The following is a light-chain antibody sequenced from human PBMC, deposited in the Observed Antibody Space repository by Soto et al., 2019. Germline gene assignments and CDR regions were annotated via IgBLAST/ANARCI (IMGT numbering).Light chain of an antibody. Sequence: EIVLAQSPATLSLSPGERATLSCRASQSFSSYLAWYQQKPGQAPRLLIYDASNRATGIPDRFSGSGSGTDFSLTISRLEPEDFAVYYCQQYVTSPRTFGQGTKVDIK. CDR3: QQYVTSPRT. J-gene: IGKJ1*01. CDR1: QSFSSY. CDR2: DAS. V-gene: IGKV3-20*01.